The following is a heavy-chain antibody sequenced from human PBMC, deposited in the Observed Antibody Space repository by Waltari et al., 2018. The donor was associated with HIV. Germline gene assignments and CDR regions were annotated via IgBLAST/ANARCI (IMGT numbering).Heavy chain of an antibody. CDR1: GFTFSSYA. CDR2: ISGSGGDT. J-gene: IGHJ4*02. V-gene: IGHV3-23*01. D-gene: IGHD3-10*01. CDR3: AKVGLSGRWLLRRPFYFDY. Sequence: LLESGGNLVQPGGSLTLSCAASGFTFSSYAMTWVRQAPGKGLEWVSGISGSGGDTLFADSVKGRFTISRDASTVYLSMNRPTAEDTAVYYCAKVGLSGRWLLRRPFYFDYWGQGILVTVSS.